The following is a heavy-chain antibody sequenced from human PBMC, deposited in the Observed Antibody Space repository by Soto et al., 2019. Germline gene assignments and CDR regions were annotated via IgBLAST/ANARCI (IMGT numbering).Heavy chain of an antibody. J-gene: IGHJ4*02. Sequence: QVQLQESGPGLVKPSQTLSLTCTVSGGSISSGDYYWSWIRQPPGKGLEWIGYIYYSGSTYYNPSLKSRVTISVDTSKNQFPLKLSSVTAADTAVYYCARHPNWEMGYFDYWGQGTLVTVSS. D-gene: IGHD7-27*01. V-gene: IGHV4-30-4*01. CDR1: GGSISSGDYY. CDR3: ARHPNWEMGYFDY. CDR2: IYYSGST.